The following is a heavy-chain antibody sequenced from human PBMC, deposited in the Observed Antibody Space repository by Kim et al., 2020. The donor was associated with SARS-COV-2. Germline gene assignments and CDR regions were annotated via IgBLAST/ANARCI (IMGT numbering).Heavy chain of an antibody. V-gene: IGHV1-69*13. D-gene: IGHD4-17*01. CDR2: IIPIFGTA. CDR3: ARARRDYGDYAKAYYYYYYGMDV. Sequence: SVKVSCKASGGTFSSYAISWVRQAPGQGLEWMGGIIPIFGTANYAQKFQGRVTITADESTSTAYMELSSLRSEDTAVYYCARARRDYGDYAKAYYYYYYGMDVWGQGTTVTVSS. J-gene: IGHJ6*02. CDR1: GGTFSSYA.